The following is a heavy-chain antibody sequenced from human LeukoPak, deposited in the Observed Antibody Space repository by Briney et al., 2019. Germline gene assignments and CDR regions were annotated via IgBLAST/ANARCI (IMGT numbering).Heavy chain of an antibody. CDR2: ISGSSTYI. Sequence: KTGGSLRLSCAASGSTFSSYVMHWVRQAPGKGLERVSSISGSSTYIYYADSVKGRFTISRDNAKNSLYLQMNSLRAEDTAVYYCARARENLVAAGTALSYWGQGTLVTVSS. CDR1: GSTFSSYV. D-gene: IGHD6-13*01. J-gene: IGHJ4*02. V-gene: IGHV3-21*01. CDR3: ARARENLVAAGTALSY.